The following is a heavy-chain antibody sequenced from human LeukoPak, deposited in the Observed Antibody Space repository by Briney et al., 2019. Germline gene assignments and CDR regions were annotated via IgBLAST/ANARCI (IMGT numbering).Heavy chain of an antibody. Sequence: KSSETLSLTCTVSGGSISSGGYYWSWIRQHPGKGLEWIGYIYYSGSTYYNPSLKSRVTISVDTSKNQFSLKLSSVTAADTAVYYCAIERGGSPYYFDYWGQGTLVTVSS. CDR2: IYYSGST. CDR3: AIERGGSPYYFDY. V-gene: IGHV4-31*03. D-gene: IGHD1-26*01. J-gene: IGHJ4*02. CDR1: GGSISSGGYY.